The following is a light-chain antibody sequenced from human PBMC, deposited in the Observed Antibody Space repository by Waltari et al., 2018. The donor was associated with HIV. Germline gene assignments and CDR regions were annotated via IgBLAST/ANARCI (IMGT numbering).Light chain of an antibody. V-gene: IGKV1-33*01. CDR1: QDISNY. CDR3: QQYDNFFT. CDR2: DAS. Sequence: DIQMTQSPPSLSASVGDRVTITCQASQDISNYLNWYQQKPGKAPKLLIYDASNLETGVPSRFSGSGSGTDFTFTISSLQPEDIATYYCQQYDNFFTFGPGTKVDIK. J-gene: IGKJ3*01.